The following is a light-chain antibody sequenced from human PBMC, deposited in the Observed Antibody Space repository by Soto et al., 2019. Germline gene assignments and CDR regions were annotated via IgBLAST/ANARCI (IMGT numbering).Light chain of an antibody. V-gene: IGLV2-14*01. CDR3: SSYTASSTLV. CDR1: SSDVGGYNY. CDR2: EVT. J-gene: IGLJ1*01. Sequence: QSALTQPPSASASPGQSVTISCAGTSSDVGGYNYVSWYQQRPGRAPKLMIYEVTYRPSGVSNRFSGSKSGNTASLTISGLQAEDEADYYCSSYTASSTLVFGTGTKVTVL.